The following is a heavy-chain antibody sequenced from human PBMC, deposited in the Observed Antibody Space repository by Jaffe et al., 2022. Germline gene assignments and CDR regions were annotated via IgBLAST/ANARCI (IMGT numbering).Heavy chain of an antibody. V-gene: IGHV3-74*01. J-gene: IGHJ4*02. CDR1: GFTFSNYW. Sequence: EVQLVESGGGLVQPGGSLRLSCAASGFTFSNYWMHWVRQVPGKGLVWVSRIRSDASITTYADSVKGRFTISRDNSKNTLYLQMNSLRAEDTAVYYCAREGSVVDFDYWGQGTLVTVSS. CDR3: AREGSVVDFDY. D-gene: IGHD2-15*01. CDR2: IRSDASIT.